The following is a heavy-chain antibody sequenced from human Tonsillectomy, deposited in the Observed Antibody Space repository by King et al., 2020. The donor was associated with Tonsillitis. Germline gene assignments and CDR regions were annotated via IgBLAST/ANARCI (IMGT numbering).Heavy chain of an antibody. CDR1: GYSFSDYW. D-gene: IGHD2-2*01. J-gene: IGHJ6*02. Sequence: VQLVESGAEVKKPGESLKISCKASGYSFSDYWIAWVRQMPGKGLEWMGIIYPGDSSTRYSPSFQDQVTISADKSINTAFLQWSSLKASDTASYYCARYSAAGPIFHYCYGLDVWGQGTMVTVSS. CDR3: ARYSAAGPIFHYCYGLDV. CDR2: IYPGDSST. V-gene: IGHV5-51*01.